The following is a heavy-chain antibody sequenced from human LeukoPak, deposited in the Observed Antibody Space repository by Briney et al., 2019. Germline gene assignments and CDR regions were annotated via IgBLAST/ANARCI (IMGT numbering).Heavy chain of an antibody. Sequence: GGSLRLSCAASGFTFSTYGMNWVRQAPGKGLEWVSGIGDSGGSTYYADSVKGRFTISRDNSKNTLYLQMNSLRPEDTAVFFCAKDFHSYGDFSYYFDYCGQGTLVTVSS. V-gene: IGHV3-23*01. D-gene: IGHD4-17*01. J-gene: IGHJ4*02. CDR2: IGDSGGST. CDR1: GFTFSTYG. CDR3: AKDFHSYGDFSYYFDY.